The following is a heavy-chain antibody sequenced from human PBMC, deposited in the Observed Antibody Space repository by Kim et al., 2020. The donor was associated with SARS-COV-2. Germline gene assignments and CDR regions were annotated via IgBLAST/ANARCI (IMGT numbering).Heavy chain of an antibody. CDR1: GFTSSSYW. D-gene: IGHD6-13*01. J-gene: IGHJ6*02. Sequence: GGSLRLSCAASGFTSSSYWMSWVRQAPGKGLEWVANIKQDGSEKYYVDSVKGRFTISRDNAKNSLYLQMNSLRAEDTAVYYCARDGLHLRQSSSWVPLYYYYGMGVWGQGTTVTVSS. CDR3: ARDGLHLRQSSSWVPLYYYYGMGV. V-gene: IGHV3-7*01. CDR2: IKQDGSEK.